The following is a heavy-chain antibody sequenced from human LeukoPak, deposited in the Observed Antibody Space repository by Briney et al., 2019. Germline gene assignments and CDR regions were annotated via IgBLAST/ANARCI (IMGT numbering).Heavy chain of an antibody. J-gene: IGHJ4*02. D-gene: IGHD2-21*02. V-gene: IGHV4-59*08. CDR3: ARHDDNDWYFFDI. Sequence: PSETLSLTCTVSGGSIGSNHWSWVRQPPGKGLEWIGYIFDSGSPNYKLALKSRVTISLDTSKNQVSLRLGSATAADTAIYYCARHDDNDWYFFDIWGQGTLVTVSS. CDR1: GGSIGSNH. CDR2: IFDSGSP.